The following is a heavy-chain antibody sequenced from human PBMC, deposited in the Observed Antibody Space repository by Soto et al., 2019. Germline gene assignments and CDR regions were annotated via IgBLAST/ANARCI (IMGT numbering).Heavy chain of an antibody. Sequence: QITLKESGPTLVKPTQTLTLTCTFSGFSLSSSGEGVGWIRQPPGRALEWLGIIYWDDDKRYSPSLQSRITITKDTSKNQVVLAITNMDPVDTATYYCAHSPYYSSGGHEYWGQGTLVTVSS. CDR3: AHSPYYSSGGHEY. V-gene: IGHV2-5*02. CDR2: IYWDDDK. J-gene: IGHJ4*02. D-gene: IGHD3-10*01. CDR1: GFSLSSSGEG.